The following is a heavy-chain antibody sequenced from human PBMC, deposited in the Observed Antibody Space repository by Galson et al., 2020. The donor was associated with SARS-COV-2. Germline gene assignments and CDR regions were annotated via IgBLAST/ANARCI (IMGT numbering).Heavy chain of an antibody. CDR3: ARDPSIFAAAVGRIDY. CDR2: IKQDGSEK. J-gene: IGHJ4*02. V-gene: IGHV3-7*03. CDR1: GFTFSSYW. D-gene: IGHD6-13*01. Sequence: GGSLRLSCAASGFTFSSYWMSWVRQAPWKGLEWVANIKQDGSEKYYVDSVKGRFTISRDNAKNSLYLQMNSLRAEDTAVYYCARDPSIFAAAVGRIDYWGQGTLVTVSS.